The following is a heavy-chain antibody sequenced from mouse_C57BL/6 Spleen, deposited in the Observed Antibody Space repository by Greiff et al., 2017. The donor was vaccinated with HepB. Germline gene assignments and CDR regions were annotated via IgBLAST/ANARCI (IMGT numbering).Heavy chain of an antibody. CDR1: GYTFTSYW. V-gene: IGHV1-69*01. CDR2: IDPSDSYT. Sequence: QVQLQQPGAELVMPGASVKLSCKASGYTFTSYWMHWVKQRPGQGLEWIGEIDPSDSYTNYNQKFKGKSTLTVDKSSSTAYMQLSSLTSEDSAVYYCARLAGTNWYFDVWGTGTTVTVSS. CDR3: ARLAGTNWYFDV. J-gene: IGHJ1*03. D-gene: IGHD4-1*01.